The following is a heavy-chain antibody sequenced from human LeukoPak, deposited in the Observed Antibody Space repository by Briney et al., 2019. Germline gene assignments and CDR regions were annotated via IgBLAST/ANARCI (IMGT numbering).Heavy chain of an antibody. Sequence: AASVKVSCKASGYTFTGYYMHWVRQAPGQGLEWMGWINPNSGGTNYAQKFQGRVTMTRDTSISTAYMELSRLRSDDTAMYYCAREDLERVSGITGGWFDPWGQGTLVTVSS. D-gene: IGHD1-26*01. V-gene: IGHV1-2*02. CDR2: INPNSGGT. CDR3: AREDLERVSGITGGWFDP. J-gene: IGHJ5*02. CDR1: GYTFTGYY.